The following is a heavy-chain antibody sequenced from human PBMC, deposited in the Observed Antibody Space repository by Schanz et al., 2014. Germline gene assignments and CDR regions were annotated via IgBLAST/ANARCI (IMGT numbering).Heavy chain of an antibody. D-gene: IGHD3-22*01. J-gene: IGHJ4*02. V-gene: IGHV3-66*01. CDR1: GFTVSSNY. CDR2: IYSGGST. Sequence: EVQLVESGGGLVQPGGSLRLSCAASGFTVSSNYMSWVRQAPGKGLEWVSVIYSGGSTYYADSVKGRFTISRDNSKNTLYLQMNSLRAEDTAVYYCASYYETSYYPLCYCDYWGQGTLVTVSS. CDR3: ASYYETSYYPLCYCDY.